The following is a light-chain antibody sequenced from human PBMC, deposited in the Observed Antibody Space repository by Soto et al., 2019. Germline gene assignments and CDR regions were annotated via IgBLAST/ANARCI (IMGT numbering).Light chain of an antibody. CDR3: QQRSDWHLI. Sequence: EIVLTQSPATLSLSPGVRATLSCRASQSVSSYLAWYQQKPGQAPRLLIYDASNRATGIPARFSGSGSGTDFTLTISSLEHEDVAVYCCQQRSDWHLIFGQGTNLEIK. CDR2: DAS. J-gene: IGKJ2*01. CDR1: QSVSSY. V-gene: IGKV3-11*01.